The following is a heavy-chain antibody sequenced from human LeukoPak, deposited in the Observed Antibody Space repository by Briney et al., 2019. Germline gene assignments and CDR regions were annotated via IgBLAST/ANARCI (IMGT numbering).Heavy chain of an antibody. Sequence: SETLSLTCTVSGGSISSSSYYWGWIRQPPGKGLEWIGSIYYSGSTYYNPSLKSRVTISVDTSKNQFSLKLSSVTAADTAVYYCARDSIAVAGTVDYFDYWGQGTLVTVSS. J-gene: IGHJ4*02. CDR1: GGSISSSSYY. CDR2: IYYSGST. D-gene: IGHD6-19*01. CDR3: ARDSIAVAGTVDYFDY. V-gene: IGHV4-39*07.